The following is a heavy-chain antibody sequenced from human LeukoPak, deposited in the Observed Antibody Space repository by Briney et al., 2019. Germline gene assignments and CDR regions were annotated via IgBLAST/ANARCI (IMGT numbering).Heavy chain of an antibody. CDR3: ARGDYSGSYYPWFDP. CDR2: IYYSGST. J-gene: IGHJ5*02. D-gene: IGHD3-10*01. V-gene: IGHV4-59*01. Sequence: SETLSLTCTVSGGSISSYYWSWIRQPPGKGLEWIGYIYYSGSTNYNPSLKSRDTISVDTSKNQFSLKLSSVTAADTAVYYCARGDYSGSYYPWFDPWGQGTLVTVSS. CDR1: GGSISSYY.